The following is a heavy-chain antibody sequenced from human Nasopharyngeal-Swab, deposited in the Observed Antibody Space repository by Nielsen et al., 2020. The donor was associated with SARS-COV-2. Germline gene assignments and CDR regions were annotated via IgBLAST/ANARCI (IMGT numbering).Heavy chain of an antibody. CDR3: ARTNIQLWGFFFDY. CDR2: IYHSGST. V-gene: IGHV4-4*02. D-gene: IGHD5-18*01. J-gene: IGHJ4*02. Sequence: SETLSLTCAVSGGSISSSNWWSWVRQPPGKGLEWIGEIYHSGSTNYNPSLKSRVTISVDTSKNQFSLKLSSVTAADTAVYYCARTNIQLWGFFFDYWGQGTLVTVSS. CDR1: GGSISSSNW.